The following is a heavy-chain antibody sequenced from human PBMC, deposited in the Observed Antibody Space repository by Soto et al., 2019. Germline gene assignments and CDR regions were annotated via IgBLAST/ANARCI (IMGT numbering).Heavy chain of an antibody. J-gene: IGHJ5*02. CDR2: VYGSGRGI. D-gene: IGHD4-17*01. V-gene: IGHV3-23*01. CDR1: GFTFSSYA. Sequence: EVQLLESGGGLVQPGGSLRLSCAASGFTFSSYAMIWICQVPGKGLERVSGVYGSGRGIHYADSVRGRFTISRDNSAYAMYLQMNNLRVEDTAVYYCAKDAVAGDGVWLAHAWGRGTAVTVSS. CDR3: AKDAVAGDGVWLAHA.